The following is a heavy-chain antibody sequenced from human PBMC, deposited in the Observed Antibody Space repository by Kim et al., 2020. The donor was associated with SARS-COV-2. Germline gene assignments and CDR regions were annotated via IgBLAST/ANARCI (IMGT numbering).Heavy chain of an antibody. J-gene: IGHJ6*02. CDR1: GFTFSSYA. Sequence: GGSLRLSCAASGFTFSSYAMSWVRQAPGKGLEWVSAISGSGGSTYYADSVKGRFTISRDNSKNTLYLQMNSLRAEDTAVYYCAKDPGGGFGGVIPFMDVWGQGTTVTVSS. CDR3: AKDPGGGFGGVIPFMDV. D-gene: IGHD3-16*02. CDR2: ISGSGGST. V-gene: IGHV3-23*01.